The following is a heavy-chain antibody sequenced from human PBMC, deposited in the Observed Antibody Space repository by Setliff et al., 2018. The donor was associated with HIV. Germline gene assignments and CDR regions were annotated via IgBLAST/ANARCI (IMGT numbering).Heavy chain of an antibody. J-gene: IGHJ6*03. CDR1: GGSISSGGYY. V-gene: IGHV4-61*09. CDR3: ALGMVRGARYYYYYYMDV. D-gene: IGHD3-10*01. Sequence: SETLSLTCTVSGGSISSGGYYWSWIRQHPGKGLEWIGHIYTSGSTNYNPSLKSRVTISADTSENQFSLKLRSVTAADTAVYYCALGMVRGARYYYYYYMDVWGKGTTVTVSS. CDR2: IYTSGST.